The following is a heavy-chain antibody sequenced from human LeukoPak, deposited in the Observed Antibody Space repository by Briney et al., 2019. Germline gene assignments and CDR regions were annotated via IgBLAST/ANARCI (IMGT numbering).Heavy chain of an antibody. J-gene: IGHJ3*02. Sequence: SETLSLTCTVSGGFLSSGGYYWSWIRQHPGKGLEWIGYIYYSGSTYYNPSLKSRVTISVDTSKNQFSLKLSSVTAADTAVYYCARDRGGYGDRGAFDIWGQGTMVTVSS. CDR1: GGFLSSGGYY. CDR3: ARDRGGYGDRGAFDI. D-gene: IGHD4-17*01. CDR2: IYYSGST. V-gene: IGHV4-31*03.